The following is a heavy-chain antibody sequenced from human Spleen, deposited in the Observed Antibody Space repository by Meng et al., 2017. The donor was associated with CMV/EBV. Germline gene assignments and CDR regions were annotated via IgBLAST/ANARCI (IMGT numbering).Heavy chain of an antibody. CDR1: GFTFDDYA. V-gene: IGHV3-9*01. Sequence: GGSLRLSCAASGFTFDDYAMHWVRQAPGKGLEWVSGISWNSGTIVYGGSVKGRFTISRDSAKKSLHLQMNSLRAEDTAVYYCAKDLAHCGVHSCYKGGWLDPWGQGTAVTVSS. CDR2: ISWNSGTI. D-gene: IGHD2-21*01. CDR3: AKDLAHCGVHSCYKGGWLDP. J-gene: IGHJ5*02.